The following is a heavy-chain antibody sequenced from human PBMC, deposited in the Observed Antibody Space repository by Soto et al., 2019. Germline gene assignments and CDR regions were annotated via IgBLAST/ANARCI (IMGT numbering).Heavy chain of an antibody. D-gene: IGHD6-19*01. Sequence: QVQLQQWGAGLLKPSETLSLTCAVYGGSFSGYYWSWIRQPPGEGLEWIGEINHSRSTNYNPSLKSRVTISVDTSKNQFSLKLSSVTAADTAVYYCARGRRRIAVAVTANFDYWGQGTLVTVSS. V-gene: IGHV4-34*01. CDR1: GGSFSGYY. CDR2: INHSRST. CDR3: ARGRRRIAVAVTANFDY. J-gene: IGHJ4*02.